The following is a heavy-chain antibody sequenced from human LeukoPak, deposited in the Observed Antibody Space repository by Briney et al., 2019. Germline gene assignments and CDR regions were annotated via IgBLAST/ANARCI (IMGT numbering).Heavy chain of an antibody. Sequence: GASVKVSCKASGGTFSSYAISWVRQAPGQGLEWMGGIIPIFGTANYAQKFQGRVTITADESTSTAYMELSSLRSEDTAVYYCARASAGSAYCGGDCYLGFDPWGQGTLVTVSS. CDR2: IIPIFGTA. J-gene: IGHJ5*02. CDR1: GGTFSSYA. V-gene: IGHV1-69*13. D-gene: IGHD2-21*01. CDR3: ARASAGSAYCGGDCYLGFDP.